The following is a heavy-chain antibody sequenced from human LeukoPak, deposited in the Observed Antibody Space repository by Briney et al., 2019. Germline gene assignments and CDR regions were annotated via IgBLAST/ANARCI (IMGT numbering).Heavy chain of an antibody. CDR2: IYYSGSTNYT. V-gene: IGHV4-59*02. CDR1: GGSVTSHY. Sequence: SETLSLTCTVSGGSVTSHYWSWIRQPPGTGLEWVGYIYYSGSTNYTNYNPSLKSRVTISVDTSKNQFSLKLSSVTAADTAVYYCARDPIVSVGDWYFDLWGRGTLVTVSS. J-gene: IGHJ2*01. CDR3: ARDPIVSVGDWYFDL. D-gene: IGHD3-16*02.